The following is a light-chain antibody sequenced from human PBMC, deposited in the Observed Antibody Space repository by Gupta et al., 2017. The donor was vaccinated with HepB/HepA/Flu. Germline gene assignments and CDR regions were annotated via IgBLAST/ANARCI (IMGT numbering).Light chain of an antibody. Sequence: QLGLTQTPSATACLGASVTLPYTEPREYDNYAIASHQQQPEKGPRYLMKVNSDGTHNKGNGIPDRFSGSSSGAERYLTISSLQSEDEADYYCQTWGTGHWVFGGGTKLTVL. CDR3: QTWGTGHWV. J-gene: IGLJ3*02. CDR2: VNSDGTH. CDR1: REYDNYA. V-gene: IGLV4-69*01.